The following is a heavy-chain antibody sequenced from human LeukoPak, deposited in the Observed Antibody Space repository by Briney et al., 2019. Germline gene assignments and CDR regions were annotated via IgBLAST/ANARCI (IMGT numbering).Heavy chain of an antibody. CDR3: ARSYYGDYPGY. D-gene: IGHD4-17*01. Sequence: ASVKVSCKASGYSFTTYGISWVRQAPGQGLEWMGWISANNNNTNYAQKLQGRVTMTTDTSTSTAYMELRSLRSDDTAVYYCARSYYGDYPGYWGQGTLVTVSS. CDR1: GYSFTTYG. J-gene: IGHJ4*02. CDR2: ISANNNNT. V-gene: IGHV1-18*01.